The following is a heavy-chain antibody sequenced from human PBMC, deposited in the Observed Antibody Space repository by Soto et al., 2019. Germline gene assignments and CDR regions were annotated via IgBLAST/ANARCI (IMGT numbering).Heavy chain of an antibody. CDR2: INHSGST. J-gene: IGHJ6*02. V-gene: IGHV4-34*01. Sequence: SETLSLTCAVYVGSFSGYHWSWIRQPPGKGLEWIGEINHSGSTNYNPSLKSRVTISVDTSKNQFSLKPSSVTAADTAVYYCARRGQWLVRGGYGMDVWGQGTTVTVSS. CDR1: VGSFSGYH. CDR3: ARRGQWLVRGGYGMDV. D-gene: IGHD6-19*01.